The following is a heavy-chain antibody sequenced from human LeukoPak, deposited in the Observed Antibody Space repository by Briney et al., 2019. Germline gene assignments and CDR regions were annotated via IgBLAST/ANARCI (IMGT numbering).Heavy chain of an antibody. Sequence: ASVKVPCKASGGTFSSYAISWVRQAPGQGLEWMGRIIPILGIANYAQKFQGRVTITADKSTSTAYMEPSSLRSEDTAVYYCARVSSAYCGGDCYADFDYWGQGTLVTVSS. D-gene: IGHD2-21*01. CDR3: ARVSSAYCGGDCYADFDY. CDR2: IIPILGIA. V-gene: IGHV1-69*04. J-gene: IGHJ4*02. CDR1: GGTFSSYA.